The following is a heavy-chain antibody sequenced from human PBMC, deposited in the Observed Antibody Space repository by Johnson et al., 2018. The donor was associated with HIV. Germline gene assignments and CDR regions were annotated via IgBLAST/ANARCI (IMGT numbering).Heavy chain of an antibody. CDR1: GFTFSSYG. CDR3: ARDASWDDAFDI. V-gene: IGHV3-30*03. J-gene: IGHJ3*02. CDR2: ISYDGSIT. Sequence: VQLVESGGGVVQPGRSLRLSCAASGFTFSSYGMHWVRQAPGKGLEWVALISYDGSITYYADSVKGRFTISRDNSKNTLYLQMNSLRAEDTAVYYCARDASWDDAFDIWGQGTMVTVSS. D-gene: IGHD2-2*01.